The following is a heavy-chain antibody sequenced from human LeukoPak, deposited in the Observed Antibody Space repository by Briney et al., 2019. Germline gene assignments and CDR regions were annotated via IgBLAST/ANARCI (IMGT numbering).Heavy chain of an antibody. V-gene: IGHV4-61*02. D-gene: IGHD3-10*01. CDR1: GGSISSGSYY. CDR2: IYTSGST. Sequence: SQTLSLTCTVSGGSISSGSYYWSWIRQPAGKGLEWIGRIYTSGSTNYNPSLKSRVTISVDTSKNQFSLKLSSVTAADTAVYYCARVRVRGVITYYYYYYYMDVWGKGTTVTISS. CDR3: ARVRVRGVITYYYYYYYMDV. J-gene: IGHJ6*03.